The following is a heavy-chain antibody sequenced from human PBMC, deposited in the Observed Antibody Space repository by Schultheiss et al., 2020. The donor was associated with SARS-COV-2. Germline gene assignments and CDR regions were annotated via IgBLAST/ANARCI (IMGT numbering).Heavy chain of an antibody. D-gene: IGHD1-1*01. CDR2: INANIGGT. J-gene: IGHJ4*02. CDR3: ARDQAGQLERRWGGHFDY. Sequence: ASVKVSCKASGYTFTDFYIHWVRQAPGQGLEWMGWINANIGGTNYAQKFQGRLTMTRDTSISTAYMELSSLRSEDTAVYYCARDQAGQLERRWGGHFDYWGQGTLVTVSS. CDR1: GYTFTDFY. V-gene: IGHV1-2*02.